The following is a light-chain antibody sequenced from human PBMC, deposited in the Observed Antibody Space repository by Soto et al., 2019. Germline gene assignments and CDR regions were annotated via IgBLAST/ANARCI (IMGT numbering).Light chain of an antibody. J-gene: IGLJ1*01. CDR2: DAT. CDR3: SSYTTSNTRQIV. CDR1: SSDVGGYNY. Sequence: QSVLTQPASVSGSPGQSITISCTGTSSDVGGYNYVSWYQHHPGKALKLIIYDATNRPSGVSNPFSGSKSGNTASLTISGLQPEDEADYYCSSYTTSNTRQIVFGTGTKVT. V-gene: IGLV2-14*03.